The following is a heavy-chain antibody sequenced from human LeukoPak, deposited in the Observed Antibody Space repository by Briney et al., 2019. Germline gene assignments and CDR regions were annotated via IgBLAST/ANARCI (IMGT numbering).Heavy chain of an antibody. CDR3: ARRYYDILTGYPLGYFDY. CDR1: GGAISGYY. Sequence: SETLSLTCTVSGGAISGYYWSWIRQPPGKGLEWIGEINHSGSTNYNPSLKSRVTISVDTSKNQFSLKLSSVTAADTAVYYCARRYYDILTGYPLGYFDYWGQGTLVTVSS. D-gene: IGHD3-9*01. CDR2: INHSGST. V-gene: IGHV4-34*01. J-gene: IGHJ4*02.